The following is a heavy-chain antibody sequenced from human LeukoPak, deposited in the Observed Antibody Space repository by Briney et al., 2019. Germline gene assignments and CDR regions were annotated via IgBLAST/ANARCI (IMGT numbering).Heavy chain of an antibody. D-gene: IGHD4-17*01. V-gene: IGHV3-30-3*01. CDR1: GFTFSSYA. Sequence: QAGGSLRLSCAASGFTFSSYAMHWVRQAPGKGLEWVAVISYDGSNKYYADSVKGRFTISRDNSKNTLYLQMNSLRAEDTAVYYCARDQENYGRYYFDYWGQGTLVTVSS. CDR2: ISYDGSNK. CDR3: ARDQENYGRYYFDY. J-gene: IGHJ4*02.